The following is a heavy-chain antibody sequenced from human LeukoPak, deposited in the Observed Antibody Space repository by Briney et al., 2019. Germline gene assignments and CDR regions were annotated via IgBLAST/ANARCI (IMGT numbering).Heavy chain of an antibody. CDR3: ARVTYYYDSSGYYGITDYYYYYGMDV. J-gene: IGHJ6*02. CDR2: ISAYNGNT. D-gene: IGHD3-22*01. CDR1: GYTFTSYG. Sequence: GASVKVSCKASGYTFTSYGISWVRQAPGQGFEWMGWISAYNGNTNYAQKLQGRVTMTTDTSTSTAYMELRSLRSDDTAVYYCARVTYYYDSSGYYGITDYYYYYGMDVWGQGTTVTVSS. V-gene: IGHV1-18*01.